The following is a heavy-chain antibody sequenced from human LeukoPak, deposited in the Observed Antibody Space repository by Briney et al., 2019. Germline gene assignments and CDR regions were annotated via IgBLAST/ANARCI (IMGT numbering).Heavy chain of an antibody. D-gene: IGHD5-18*01. CDR1: GYTFTVHY. Sequence: GASVKVSCKASGYTFTVHYIHWVRQALGQGPEWMGWINPNSGDANYPQKFQGRLTMTRDTSIGTVYMEMSSLRLDDTAVYFCARDKGSGYLPFDFWGQGTLVTVSS. V-gene: IGHV1-2*02. CDR3: ARDKGSGYLPFDF. J-gene: IGHJ4*02. CDR2: INPNSGDA.